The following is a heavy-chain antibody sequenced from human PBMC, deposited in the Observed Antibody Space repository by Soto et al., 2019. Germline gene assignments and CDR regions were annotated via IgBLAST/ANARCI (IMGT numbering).Heavy chain of an antibody. Sequence: GGSLRLSCAASGFTVSSNYMSWVRQATGKGLEWVSVIYSGGSTYYADSVKGRFTISRDNSKNTLYLQMNSLRAEDTAVYYCARALSYLGSAFDIWGQGTMVTVSS. CDR1: GFTVSSNY. D-gene: IGHD1-26*01. CDR2: IYSGGST. V-gene: IGHV3-53*01. CDR3: ARALSYLGSAFDI. J-gene: IGHJ3*02.